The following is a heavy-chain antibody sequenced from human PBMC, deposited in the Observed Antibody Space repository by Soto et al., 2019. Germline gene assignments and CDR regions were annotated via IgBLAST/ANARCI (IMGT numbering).Heavy chain of an antibody. D-gene: IGHD2-2*01. V-gene: IGHV4-30-4*01. J-gene: IGHJ5*02. Sequence: LSLTCTVSGGSISSGDYYWSWIRQPPGKGLEWIGYIYYSGSTYYNPSLKSRVTISVDTSKNQFSLKLSSVTAADTAVYYCARRLTEYLNNWFDPWGQGTLVTVPS. CDR3: ARRLTEYLNNWFDP. CDR2: IYYSGST. CDR1: GGSISSGDYY.